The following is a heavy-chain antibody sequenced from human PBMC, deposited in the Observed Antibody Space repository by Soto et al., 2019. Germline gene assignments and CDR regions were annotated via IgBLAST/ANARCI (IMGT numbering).Heavy chain of an antibody. V-gene: IGHV3-64*07. CDR2: ISPNGGST. CDR3: ERAGFYYGSGSYGYGMDF. CDR1: GFSFSSYA. J-gene: IGHJ6*02. D-gene: IGHD3-10*01. Sequence: EVQLVESGGGLVQPGGSLRLSCAASGFSFSSYAMHWVRQAPGKGLEYVSVISPNGGSTYHSDSVKGRFTISRDNSKNTLYLQMGSLRAEDMAVYYCERAGFYYGSGSYGYGMDFWGQGTSVTVSS.